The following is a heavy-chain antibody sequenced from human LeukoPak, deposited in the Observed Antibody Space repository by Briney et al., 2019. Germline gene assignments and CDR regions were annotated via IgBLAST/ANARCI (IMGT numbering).Heavy chain of an antibody. D-gene: IGHD2-21*02. CDR2: MNPNSDNT. J-gene: IGHJ4*02. CDR1: GYTFTSYD. CDR3: ARGSWTALRCGGDCYPDY. V-gene: IGHV1-8*01. Sequence: ASVKVSCKASGYTFTSYDINWVRQATGQGLEWMGWMNPNSDNTGYAQKFQGRVTMTRNTSISTAYMELSSLRSEDTAVYYCARGSWTALRCGGDCYPDYWGQGTLVTVSS.